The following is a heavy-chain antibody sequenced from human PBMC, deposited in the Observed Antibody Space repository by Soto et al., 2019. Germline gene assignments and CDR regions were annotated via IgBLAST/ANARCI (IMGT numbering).Heavy chain of an antibody. V-gene: IGHV3-74*01. CDR1: GFTFSSYW. J-gene: IGHJ4*02. Sequence: PGGSLRLSCAASGFTFSSYWMHWVRQAPGKGLVWVSRINGDGSTTTYADSAKGRFIISRDNAKNMLYLQMNSLTAEDTAVYYCARPRYDGSRPPFDHWGQGTLVTVSS. CDR2: INGDGSTT. CDR3: ARPRYDGSRPPFDH. D-gene: IGHD3-22*01.